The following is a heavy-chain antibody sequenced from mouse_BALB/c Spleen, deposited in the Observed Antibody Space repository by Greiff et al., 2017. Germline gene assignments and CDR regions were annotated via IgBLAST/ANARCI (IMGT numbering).Heavy chain of an antibody. CDR2: IDPFNGGT. D-gene: IGHD2-4*01. Sequence: EVQGVESGAELVKPGASVKISCKASGYSFTSYYMHWVKQSHGKSLEWIGYIDPFNGGTSYNQKFKGKATLTVDKSSSTAYMHLSSLTSEDSAVYYCARSESTMITTGFAYWGQGTLVTVSA. CDR1: GYSFTSYY. V-gene: IGHV1S135*01. CDR3: ARSESTMITTGFAY. J-gene: IGHJ3*01.